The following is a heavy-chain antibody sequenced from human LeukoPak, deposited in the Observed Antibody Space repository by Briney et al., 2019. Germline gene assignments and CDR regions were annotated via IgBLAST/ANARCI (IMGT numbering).Heavy chain of an antibody. V-gene: IGHV3-23*01. J-gene: IGHJ4*02. Sequence: GGSLRLSCAASGFTFSTYAITWVRQGPGKGLEWVSAIRPDGDRTYYANSVRGRFTISRDNSKDTVYLQINGLRVEDTAVYYCAREQSGTRGWYPVDYWGQGTLVTVSS. CDR3: AREQSGTRGWYPVDY. CDR1: GFTFSTYA. D-gene: IGHD6-19*01. CDR2: IRPDGDRT.